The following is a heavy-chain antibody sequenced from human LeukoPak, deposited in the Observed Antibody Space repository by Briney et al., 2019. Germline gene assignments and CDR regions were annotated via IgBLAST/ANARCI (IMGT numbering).Heavy chain of an antibody. Sequence: ASVKVSCKASGYTFTSYGISWVRQAPGQGLEWMGWISAYNGNTNYAQKLQGRVTMTTDTSTSTAYMELRSLRSDDTAACYCARDIAVAEYYYYGMDVWGQGTTVTVSS. CDR1: GYTFTSYG. CDR2: ISAYNGNT. CDR3: ARDIAVAEYYYYGMDV. V-gene: IGHV1-18*01. D-gene: IGHD6-19*01. J-gene: IGHJ6*02.